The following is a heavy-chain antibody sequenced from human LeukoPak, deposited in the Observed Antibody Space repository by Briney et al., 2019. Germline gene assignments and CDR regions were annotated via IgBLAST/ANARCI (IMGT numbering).Heavy chain of an antibody. CDR3: ATDSDYYDSGGYYYYYGMDV. CDR2: ISWNSGSI. V-gene: IGHV3-9*01. Sequence: GRSLRLSCAASGFTFDDYAMHWVRQAPGKGLEWVSGISWNSGSIGYADSVKGRFTISRDNAKNSLYLQMNSLRAEDTAVYYCATDSDYYDSGGYYYYYGMDVWGQGTTVTVSS. J-gene: IGHJ6*02. CDR1: GFTFDDYA. D-gene: IGHD3-22*01.